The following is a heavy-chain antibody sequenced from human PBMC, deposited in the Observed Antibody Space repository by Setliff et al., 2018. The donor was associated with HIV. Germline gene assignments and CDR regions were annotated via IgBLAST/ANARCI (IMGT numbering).Heavy chain of an antibody. V-gene: IGHV3-64*02. Sequence: GGSLRLSCAASGFTFSNYAMHWVRQAPGKGLEYVSAISTNGGSTYYADSVKGRFTISRDNSKNTLYLQMGSLRAEDMAVYYCARSLLISSSTHLKPSDYWGQGTLVTVSS. D-gene: IGHD6-13*01. CDR2: ISTNGGST. CDR3: ARSLLISSSTHLKPSDY. J-gene: IGHJ4*02. CDR1: GFTFSNYA.